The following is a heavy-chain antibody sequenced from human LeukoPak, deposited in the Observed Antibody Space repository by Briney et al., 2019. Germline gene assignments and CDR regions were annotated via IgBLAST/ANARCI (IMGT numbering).Heavy chain of an antibody. D-gene: IGHD1-26*01. CDR1: GFTVSSNY. CDR2: IYSGGST. Sequence: PGGSLRLSCAASGFTVSSNYMSWVRQAPGKGLEWVSVIYSGGSTYYADSVKGRFTISRDNSKNTLYLQMNSLRAEDTAVYYCARRDVGATLQGYSDYWGQGTLVTVSS. CDR3: ARRDVGATLQGYSDY. J-gene: IGHJ4*02. V-gene: IGHV3-53*01.